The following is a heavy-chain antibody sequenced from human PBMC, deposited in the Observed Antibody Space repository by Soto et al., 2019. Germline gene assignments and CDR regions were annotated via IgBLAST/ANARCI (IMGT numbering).Heavy chain of an antibody. CDR2: IYTSGST. D-gene: IGHD6-13*01. Sequence: QVQLQESGPGLVKPSETLSLTCTVSGGSISSYYWSWIRQPAGKGLEWIGRIYTSGSTNYNPSLRGRVTMSVDTSKNQFSLKLSSVTAADTAVYYCARERAGTEIGGNYYYYGMDVWGQGTTVTVSS. V-gene: IGHV4-4*07. CDR1: GGSISSYY. CDR3: ARERAGTEIGGNYYYYGMDV. J-gene: IGHJ6*02.